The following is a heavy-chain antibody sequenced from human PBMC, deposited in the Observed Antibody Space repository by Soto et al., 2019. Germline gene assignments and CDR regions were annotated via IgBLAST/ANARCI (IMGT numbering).Heavy chain of an antibody. V-gene: IGHV1-18*01. J-gene: IGHJ4*02. Sequence: QVQLVQSGAEVKKPGASVKVSCKASGYTFTSYVISWVRQAPGQGLEWMGWISAYNGNTNYAQKLQGRVTMHTDTSTSTDYMELMRLRSDDTAVYYCARDDRYYYDSSGYLAHLGGGGGYWGQGTLVTVSS. CDR2: ISAYNGNT. CDR3: ARDDRYYYDSSGYLAHLGGGGGY. D-gene: IGHD3-22*01. CDR1: GYTFTSYV.